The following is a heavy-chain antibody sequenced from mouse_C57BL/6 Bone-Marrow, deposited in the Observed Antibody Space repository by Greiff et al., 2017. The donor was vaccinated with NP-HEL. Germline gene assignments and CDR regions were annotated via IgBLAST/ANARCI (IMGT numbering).Heavy chain of an antibody. D-gene: IGHD2-1*01. V-gene: IGHV5-12*01. CDR1: GFTFSDYY. CDR3: ARRWVYYGNYFDY. CDR2: ISNGGGST. Sequence: EVMLVESGGGLVQPGGSLKLSCAASGFTFSDYYLYWVRQTPEKRLEWVAYISNGGGSTYYPDTVQGRFTISRDNAKNTLYLQMSRLKSEDTAMYYCARRWVYYGNYFDYWGQGTTLTVSS. J-gene: IGHJ2*01.